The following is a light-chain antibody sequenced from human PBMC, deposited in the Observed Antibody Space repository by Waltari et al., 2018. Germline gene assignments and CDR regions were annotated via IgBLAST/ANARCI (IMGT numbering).Light chain of an antibody. CDR2: GNN. V-gene: IGLV1-40*01. J-gene: IGLJ2*01. Sequence: QSVLTQPPSVSGAPGQRGPIYGTGTIPPIGAGYAAHGYQQLPGTTPKLLIYGNNNRPSGVPDRFSGSKSGTSASLAITGLQSDDEADYYCQSYDNILSGGVFGGGTKLTVL. CDR1: IPPIGAGYA. CDR3: QSYDNILSGGV.